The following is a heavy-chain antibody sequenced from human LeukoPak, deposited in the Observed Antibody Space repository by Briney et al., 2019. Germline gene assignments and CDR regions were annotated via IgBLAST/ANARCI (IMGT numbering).Heavy chain of an antibody. Sequence: GGSLRLSCAASGFTFSSYSMNWVRQAPGKGLEWVSSISSSSSYIYYADSVKGRFTISRDNAKNSLYLQMNSLRAEDTAVYYCARDRPAYCGGDCYSGYWGKGTLVTVSS. D-gene: IGHD2-21*02. J-gene: IGHJ4*02. V-gene: IGHV3-21*01. CDR2: ISSSSSYI. CDR3: ARDRPAYCGGDCYSGY. CDR1: GFTFSSYS.